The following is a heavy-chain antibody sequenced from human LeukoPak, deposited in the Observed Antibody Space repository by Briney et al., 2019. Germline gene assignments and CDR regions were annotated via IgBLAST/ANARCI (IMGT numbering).Heavy chain of an antibody. Sequence: MTSEPLSLTCTVSGGSISSYYWSWLRQPPGKGLEWIGYIYYSGSTNYNPSLKSRVTISVDTSKNQFSLKLSSVTAADTAVYYCARGAQYSSSCYDPWGQGTLVTVSS. CDR3: ARGAQYSSSCYDP. V-gene: IGHV4-59*01. CDR2: IYYSGST. J-gene: IGHJ5*02. D-gene: IGHD6-13*01. CDR1: GGSISSYY.